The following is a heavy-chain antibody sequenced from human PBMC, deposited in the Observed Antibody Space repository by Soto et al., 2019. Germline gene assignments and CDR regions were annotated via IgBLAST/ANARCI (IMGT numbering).Heavy chain of an antibody. CDR1: RFAFSNYG. Sequence: GSLRISCAASRFAFSNYGIHWVRQAPGKGLEWVAIISYDGNYKYYADSVKGRFTISRDNSKNTLYLQMNSLRAEDTAVYYCAKGPYYYDSSGYYYVDYWGRGTLVTVYS. CDR3: AKGPYYYDSSGYYYVDY. J-gene: IGHJ4*02. D-gene: IGHD3-22*01. V-gene: IGHV3-30*18. CDR2: ISYDGNYK.